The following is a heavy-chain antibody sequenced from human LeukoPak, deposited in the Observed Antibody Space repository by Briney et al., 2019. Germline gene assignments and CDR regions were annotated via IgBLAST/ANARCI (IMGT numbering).Heavy chain of an antibody. CDR1: GGSISGGSYY. V-gene: IGHV4-39*07. J-gene: IGHJ5*02. CDR3: ARAQDIVVVPAARLGYNWFDP. D-gene: IGHD2-2*01. CDR2: INHSGST. Sequence: SQTLSLTCTVSGGSISGGSYYWSWIRQPPGKGLEWIGEINHSGSTNYNPSLKSRVTISVDTSKNQFSLKLSSVTAADTAVYYCARAQDIVVVPAARLGYNWFDPWGQGTLVTVSS.